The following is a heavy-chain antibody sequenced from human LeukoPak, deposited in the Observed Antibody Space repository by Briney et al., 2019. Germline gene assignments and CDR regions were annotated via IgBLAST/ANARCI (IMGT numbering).Heavy chain of an antibody. D-gene: IGHD3-22*01. J-gene: IGHJ5*02. CDR1: GFTFDDYA. CDR2: INSDGSST. V-gene: IGHV3-74*01. Sequence: PGRSLRLSCAASGFTFDDYAMHWVRQAPGKGLVWVSRINSDGSSTSYADSVKGRFTISRDNAKNTLYLQMNSLRAEDTAVYYCARDPGGYYDSSGYYYSNWFDPWGQGTLVTVSS. CDR3: ARDPGGYYDSSGYYYSNWFDP.